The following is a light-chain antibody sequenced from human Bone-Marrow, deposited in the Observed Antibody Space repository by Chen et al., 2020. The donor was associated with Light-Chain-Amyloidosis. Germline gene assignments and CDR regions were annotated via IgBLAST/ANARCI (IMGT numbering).Light chain of an antibody. Sequence: EIVMTQSPATLSVSPGERATLSCRASQSVSSNLAWYQQKPGQARRLLIYGASTRATGIPARFSGSGSGTEFTLTISSLQSEDFAVYYCQQYNNWLALTFGGGTKVEIK. V-gene: IGKV3-15*01. J-gene: IGKJ4*01. CDR1: QSVSSN. CDR3: QQYNNWLALT. CDR2: GAS.